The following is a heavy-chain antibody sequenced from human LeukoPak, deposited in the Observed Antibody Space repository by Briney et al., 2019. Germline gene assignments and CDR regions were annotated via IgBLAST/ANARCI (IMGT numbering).Heavy chain of an antibody. CDR1: EYTFTSYG. V-gene: IGHV1-8*01. J-gene: IGHJ3*02. CDR3: ARDPNGDYIGTFDM. D-gene: IGHD4-17*01. Sequence: ASVKVSCKASEYTFTSYGINWVRQATGQGLEWMGWMNPNSGNTVYAQKFQGRVTMTRDTSISTAYMELSSLRSEDTAVYFCARDPNGDYIGTFDMWGRGTMVSVSS. CDR2: MNPNSGNT.